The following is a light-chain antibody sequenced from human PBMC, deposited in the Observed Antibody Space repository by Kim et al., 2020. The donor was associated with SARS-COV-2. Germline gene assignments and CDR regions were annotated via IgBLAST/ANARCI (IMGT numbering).Light chain of an antibody. J-gene: IGKJ1*01. CDR1: QSVDTW. CDR2: PAS. CDR3: KQYETYWR. V-gene: IGKV1-5*03. Sequence: GTRVTIPCRDSQSVDTWLAWHQQKPGKAPKLLIYPASKLASGVPSRFSGSGSGTDFTLTISNLQPDDSAIYYCKQYETYWRFGPGTKVDIK.